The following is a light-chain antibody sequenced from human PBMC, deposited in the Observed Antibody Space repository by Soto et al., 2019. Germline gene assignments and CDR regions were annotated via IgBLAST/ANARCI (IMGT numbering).Light chain of an antibody. CDR1: QSISRS. J-gene: IGKJ1*01. CDR2: NAA. V-gene: IGKV3-11*01. Sequence: EIVLTQSPVTLSLSPGERATLSCRASQSISRSLAWYQQKPGQAPRLLIYNAANRATGIPARFSGSGSGTDFTLTISSLEPEDFAVYYCQQRSNWPRTFGQGTKVEIK. CDR3: QQRSNWPRT.